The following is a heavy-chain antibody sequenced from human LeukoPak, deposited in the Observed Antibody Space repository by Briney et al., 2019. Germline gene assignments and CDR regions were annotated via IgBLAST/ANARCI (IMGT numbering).Heavy chain of an antibody. D-gene: IGHD2-2*02. J-gene: IGHJ6*03. CDR2: INWNGGST. CDR1: GFTFDDYG. CDR3: ARNGRLVPAARPYYYYYMDV. V-gene: IGHV3-20*04. Sequence: GGSLRLSCAASGFTFDDYGMSWVRQAPGKGLEWVSGINWNGGSTGYADSVKGRFTISRDNAKNSLYPQMNSLRAEDTALYYCARNGRLVPAARPYYYYYMDVWGKGTTVTVSS.